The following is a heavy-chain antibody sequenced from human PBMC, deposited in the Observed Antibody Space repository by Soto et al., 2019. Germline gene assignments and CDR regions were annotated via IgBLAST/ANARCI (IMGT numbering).Heavy chain of an antibody. CDR2: ISSSSSYT. J-gene: IGHJ3*02. CDR3: ARATGTWGAFDI. CDR1: GFTFSDYY. V-gene: IGHV3-11*06. D-gene: IGHD1-1*01. Sequence: GGSLRLSFAASGFTFSDYYMSWIRQAPGKGLEWVSYISSSSSYTNYADSVKGRFTISRDNAKNSLYLQMNSLRAEDTAVYYCARATGTWGAFDIWGQGTMVTVSS.